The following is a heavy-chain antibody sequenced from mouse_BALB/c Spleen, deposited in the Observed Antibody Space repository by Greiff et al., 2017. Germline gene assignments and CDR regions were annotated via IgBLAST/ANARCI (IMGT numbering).Heavy chain of an antibody. D-gene: IGHD2-10*02. CDR1: GFSLTSYG. J-gene: IGHJ3*01. CDR2: IWAGGST. CDR3: AREGYGTLAWFAY. Sequence: VNVVESGPGLVAPSQSLSITCTVSGFSLTSYGVHWVRQPPGKGLEWLGVIWAGGSTNYNSALMSRLSISKDNSKSQVFLKMNSLQTDDTAMYYCAREGYGTLAWFAYWGQGTLVTVSA. V-gene: IGHV2-9*02.